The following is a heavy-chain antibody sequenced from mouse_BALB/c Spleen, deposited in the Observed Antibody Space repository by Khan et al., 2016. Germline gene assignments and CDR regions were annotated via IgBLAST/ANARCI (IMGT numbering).Heavy chain of an antibody. CDR2: ISYSGST. CDR3: ARYHYYIDD. Sequence: EVQLQESGPGLVKPSQSLSLTCTVTGYSITSDYAWNWIRQFPGNKLAWMGYISYSGSTSYNPSLKSRISITRDTSKNQCFLQLNSVTTEDTATYYCARYHYYIDDWGQGTTLTVSS. CDR1: GYSITSDYA. V-gene: IGHV3-2*02. J-gene: IGHJ2*01.